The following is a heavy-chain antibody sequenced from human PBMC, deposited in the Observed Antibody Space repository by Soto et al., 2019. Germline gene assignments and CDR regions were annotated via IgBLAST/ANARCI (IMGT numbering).Heavy chain of an antibody. CDR3: ARAAEWELLLDY. D-gene: IGHD1-26*01. CDR2: IYSGGST. V-gene: IGHV3-66*01. CDR1: GFTVSSNY. J-gene: IGHJ4*02. Sequence: GGSLRLSCAASGFTVSSNYMSWVRQAPGKGLEWVSVIYSGGSTYYADSVKGRFTISRDNSKNTLYLQMNSLRAEDTAVYYCARAAEWELLLDYWGQGTLVTVSS.